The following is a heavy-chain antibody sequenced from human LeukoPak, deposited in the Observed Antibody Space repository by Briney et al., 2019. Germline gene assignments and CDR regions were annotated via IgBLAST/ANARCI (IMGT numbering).Heavy chain of an antibody. Sequence: SETLSLTCTVSGGSISSSSYYWGWIRQPPGKGLEWIGSIYYSGSTYYNPSLKSRVTISVDTSKNQFSLKLSSVTAADTAVYYCARDQISYNYMEVWGKGTTVTVSS. CDR1: GGSISSSSYY. D-gene: IGHD2-2*02. V-gene: IGHV4-39*07. CDR2: IYYSGST. J-gene: IGHJ6*03. CDR3: ARDQISYNYMEV.